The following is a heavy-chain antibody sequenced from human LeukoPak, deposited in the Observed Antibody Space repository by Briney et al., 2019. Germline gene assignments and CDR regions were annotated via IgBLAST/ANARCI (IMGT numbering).Heavy chain of an antibody. Sequence: SETLSLTCTVSGGSISSYFWGWIRQPAGKGLEWIGRIYTDGSPNYNPSLKSRVTMSVDTSQKQLSLKLSSVTAADTAVYYCAREFDVLNYFDSWGQGTLVTVSS. J-gene: IGHJ4*02. CDR1: GGSISSYF. V-gene: IGHV4-4*07. D-gene: IGHD2-15*01. CDR2: IYTDGSP. CDR3: AREFDVLNYFDS.